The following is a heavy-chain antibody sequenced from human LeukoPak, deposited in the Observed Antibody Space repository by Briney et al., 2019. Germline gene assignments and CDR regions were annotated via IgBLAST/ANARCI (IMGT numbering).Heavy chain of an antibody. J-gene: IGHJ4*02. CDR3: ARFRAGVGEPYGDY. Sequence: ASVKVSCKASGYTFTSYDIGWVRQAPGQGLKWMGWISAYNDNTNYAQKLQGRVTMTTDTSTSTAYMDLRSLRSDDTAVYYCARFRAGVGEPYGDYWGQGTLVTVSS. CDR1: GYTFTSYD. V-gene: IGHV1-18*01. CDR2: ISAYNDNT. D-gene: IGHD3-10*01.